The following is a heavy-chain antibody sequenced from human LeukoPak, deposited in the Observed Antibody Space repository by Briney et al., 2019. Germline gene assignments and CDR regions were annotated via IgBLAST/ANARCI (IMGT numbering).Heavy chain of an antibody. V-gene: IGHV3-48*03. CDR2: ISSSGSTI. CDR3: ARGRYSGYDN. CDR1: GFTFSNFE. J-gene: IGHJ4*02. D-gene: IGHD5-12*01. Sequence: PGGSLRLSCAASGFTFSNFEFNWVRQAPGKGLEWLSYISSSGSTISYADSVRGRFTFPRDNAKNSVFLLMNNLRAEDTAVYYCARGRYSGYDNWGQGTLVTVSS.